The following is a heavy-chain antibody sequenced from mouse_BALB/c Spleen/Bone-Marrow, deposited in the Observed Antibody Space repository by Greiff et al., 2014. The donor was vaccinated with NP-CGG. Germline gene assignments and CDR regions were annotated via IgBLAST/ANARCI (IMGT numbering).Heavy chain of an antibody. CDR1: GYSFSGYN. J-gene: IGHJ1*01. CDR2: IDPYYGDT. D-gene: IGHD2-5*01. Sequence: QLQQSGPDPEKPGASVQTSRNASGYSFSGYNLNWVKQNSGQSLEWIGNIDPYYGDTTYNQKFKGKATLTVDRSSSTAYMQLKSLTSEDSAAYYCARKAYYTNWWYFDVWGAGTTVTVSS. CDR3: ARKAYYTNWWYFDV. V-gene: IGHV1-39*01.